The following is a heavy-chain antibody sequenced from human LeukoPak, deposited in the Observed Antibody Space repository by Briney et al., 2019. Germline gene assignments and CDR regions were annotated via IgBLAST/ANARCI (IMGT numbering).Heavy chain of an antibody. Sequence: PGGSLRLSCVVSGFTLSSRWMMWVRQAPGEGLEWMTNINRDGSEKNYADSVKGRFTITRDNAENSLYLQMNSLKVEDSAIYYCATYDSWSGYNIAYWGQGTLVTVSS. CDR3: ATYDSWSGYNIAY. V-gene: IGHV3-7*03. D-gene: IGHD3-3*01. CDR1: GFTLSSRW. J-gene: IGHJ4*02. CDR2: INRDGSEK.